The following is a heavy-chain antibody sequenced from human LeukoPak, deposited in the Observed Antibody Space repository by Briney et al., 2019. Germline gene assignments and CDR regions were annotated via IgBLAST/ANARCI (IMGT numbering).Heavy chain of an antibody. D-gene: IGHD3-10*01. CDR2: IGAGSGAIT. CDR3: AKNYDSGRGVPYGMDV. Sequence: GGSLRLSCVASGFTFSSYAMRWVRQAPGRGLEWVSAIGAGSGAITIYADSVKGRFTISRDNSKNTLYLQMNSLRGEDTAVYYCAKNYDSGRGVPYGMDVWGQGTTVTVSS. V-gene: IGHV3-23*01. CDR1: GFTFSSYA. J-gene: IGHJ6*02.